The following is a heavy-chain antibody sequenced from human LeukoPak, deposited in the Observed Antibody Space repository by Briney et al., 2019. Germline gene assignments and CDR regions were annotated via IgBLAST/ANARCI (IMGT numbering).Heavy chain of an antibody. CDR1: GNSISSGDNY. CDR3: AREGEMAIVDY. Sequence: PAETLSLTCTVSGNSISSGDNYWSWIRQPPGKGLEWIGYIYYSGSTNYNPSLKSRVTISVDTSKNQFSLKLSSVTAAGTAVYYCAREGEMAIVDYWGQGTLVTVSS. V-gene: IGHV4-61*08. D-gene: IGHD5-24*01. J-gene: IGHJ4*02. CDR2: IYYSGST.